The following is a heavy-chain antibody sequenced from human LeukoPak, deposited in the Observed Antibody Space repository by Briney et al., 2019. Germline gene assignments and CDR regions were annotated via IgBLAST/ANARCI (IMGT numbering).Heavy chain of an antibody. V-gene: IGHV3-23*01. D-gene: IGHD6-13*01. J-gene: IGHJ5*02. CDR3: AKDPYSSSWYEAWFDP. CDR2: ISGSGGST. CDR1: GFTFSSYA. Sequence: PGGSLRLSCAASGFTFSSYAMSWVRQAPGKGLEWVSAISGSGGSTYYADSVKGRFTISRDNSKNTLYLQMNSLRAEDTAVYYCAKDPYSSSWYEAWFDPWGQGTLVTVSS.